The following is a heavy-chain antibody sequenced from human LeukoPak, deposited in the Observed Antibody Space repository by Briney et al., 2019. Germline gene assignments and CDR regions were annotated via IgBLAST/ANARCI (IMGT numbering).Heavy chain of an antibody. Sequence: SETLSLTCTVSGGSISSSSYYWGWIRQPPGKGLEWIGSIYYSGSTYYNPSLKSRVTISVDTSKNQFSLKLSSVTAADTAIYYCAREGRYFDWLSEYWGQGTLVTVSS. D-gene: IGHD3-9*01. CDR1: GGSISSSSYY. J-gene: IGHJ4*02. CDR2: IYYSGST. CDR3: AREGRYFDWLSEY. V-gene: IGHV4-39*02.